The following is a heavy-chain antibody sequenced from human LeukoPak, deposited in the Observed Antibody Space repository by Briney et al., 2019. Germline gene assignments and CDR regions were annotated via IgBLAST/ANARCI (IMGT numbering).Heavy chain of an antibody. V-gene: IGHV3-7*01. CDR1: GFTFTTYW. CDR3: ARDLSGVTGYTYGRGIDY. D-gene: IGHD5-18*01. J-gene: IGHJ4*02. Sequence: PGGSLRLSCEASGFTFTTYWLGWVRQPPGKGLEWVANIKQDGTEKYYVDSVKGRFTISRDNAKTSLYLQMNSLRAEDTAVYYCARDLSGVTGYTYGRGIDYWGQGTLVTVSS. CDR2: IKQDGTEK.